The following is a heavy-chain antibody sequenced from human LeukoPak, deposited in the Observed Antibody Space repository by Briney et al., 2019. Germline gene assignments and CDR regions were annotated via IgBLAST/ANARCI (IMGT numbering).Heavy chain of an antibody. Sequence: GASVKVSCKASGGTFSSYAISWVRQAPGQGLEWMGRIIPIFGTANYAQKFQGRVTITTDESTSTAYMELSSLRSEDTAVYYCATVRGSGWYFDYWGQGTLVTVSS. CDR2: IIPIFGTA. V-gene: IGHV1-69*05. CDR3: ATVRGSGWYFDY. CDR1: GGTFSSYA. D-gene: IGHD6-19*01. J-gene: IGHJ4*02.